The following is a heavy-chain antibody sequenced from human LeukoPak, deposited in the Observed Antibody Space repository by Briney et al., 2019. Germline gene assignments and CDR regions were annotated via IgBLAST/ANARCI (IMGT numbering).Heavy chain of an antibody. CDR2: INPNSGGT. CDR1: GYTFIDFY. V-gene: IGHV1-2*02. CDR3: ASGYSSGWYYFDY. Sequence: GASVKVSCKASGYTFIDFYMHWVRQAPGQGLEWMGWINPNSGGTNYAQKFQGRVTMTRDTSISTAYMELSRLRSDDTAVYCCASGYSSGWYYFDYWGQGTLVTVSS. D-gene: IGHD6-19*01. J-gene: IGHJ4*02.